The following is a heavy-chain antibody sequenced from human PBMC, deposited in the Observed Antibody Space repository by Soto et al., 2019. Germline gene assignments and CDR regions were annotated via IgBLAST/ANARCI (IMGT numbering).Heavy chain of an antibody. V-gene: IGHV4-30-4*01. J-gene: IGHJ6*03. CDR3: ARAGIDSSSWYAHREQSVSHYMDV. CDR1: GGSISSGDYY. D-gene: IGHD6-13*01. Sequence: PSETLSLTCTVSGGSISSGDYYWSWIRQPPGKGLEWIGYIYYSGSTYYNPSLKSRVTISVDTSKNQFSLKLSSVTAADTAVYYCARAGIDSSSWYAHREQSVSHYMDVWGKGTTVTVSS. CDR2: IYYSGST.